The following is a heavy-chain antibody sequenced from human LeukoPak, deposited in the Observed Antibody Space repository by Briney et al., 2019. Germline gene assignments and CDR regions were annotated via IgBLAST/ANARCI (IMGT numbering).Heavy chain of an antibody. D-gene: IGHD6-19*01. CDR1: EFTFSRYS. Sequence: GGSLRLSCAASEFTFSRYSMNWVRQAPGKGLEWVSYISSSGTYIYYADSVKGRFTISRDNAKKSLYLQMNSLRAEDTAVYYCAKGHSSGWYYFDYWGQGTLVTVSS. CDR2: ISSSGTYI. CDR3: AKGHSSGWYYFDY. V-gene: IGHV3-21*01. J-gene: IGHJ4*02.